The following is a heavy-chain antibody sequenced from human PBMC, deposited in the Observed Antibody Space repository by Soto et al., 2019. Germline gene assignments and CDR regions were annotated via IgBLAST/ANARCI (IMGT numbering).Heavy chain of an antibody. D-gene: IGHD3-10*01. CDR1: GYTFSSYG. Sequence: QAQLVQSGVEVKKAGASVKVSCKASGYTFSSYGISWARQAPGQGLEWMGWISDYNGNTQYAQKFQGRDFMTTDTATRTAYMELRGLRSDDTAVYFCAREGYYSGSGTYSPPRFYGMDVWGQGTTVTVSS. CDR3: AREGYYSGSGTYSPPRFYGMDV. CDR2: ISDYNGNT. J-gene: IGHJ6*02. V-gene: IGHV1-18*01.